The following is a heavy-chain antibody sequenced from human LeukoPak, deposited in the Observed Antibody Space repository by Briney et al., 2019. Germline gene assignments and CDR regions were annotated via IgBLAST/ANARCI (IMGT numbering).Heavy chain of an antibody. CDR3: ARPGQQLILDAFDI. J-gene: IGHJ3*02. Sequence: SETLSLTCSVSGDSISSSSYYWGWIRQPPGKGLEWIGNIYYSGSTYYNPSLKSRVTISVDTSNNHFSLNLTSVTAADAAVYYCARPGQQLILDAFDIWGQGTMVTVSS. D-gene: IGHD1-1*01. CDR1: GDSISSSSYY. V-gene: IGHV4-39*02. CDR2: IYYSGST.